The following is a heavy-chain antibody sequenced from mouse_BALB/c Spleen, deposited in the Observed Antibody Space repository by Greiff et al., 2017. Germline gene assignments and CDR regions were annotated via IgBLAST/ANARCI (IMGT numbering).Heavy chain of an antibody. V-gene: IGHV5-9-4*01. CDR1: GFTFSSYA. CDR3: ARSYGNPYAMDY. CDR2: ISSGGSYT. J-gene: IGHJ4*01. Sequence: EVHLVESGGGLVKPGGSLKLSCAASGFTFSSYAMSWVRQSPEKRLEWVAEISSGGSYTYYPDTVTGRFTISRDNAKNTLYLEMSSLRSEDTAMYYCARSYGNPYAMDYWGQGTSVTVSS. D-gene: IGHD2-10*02.